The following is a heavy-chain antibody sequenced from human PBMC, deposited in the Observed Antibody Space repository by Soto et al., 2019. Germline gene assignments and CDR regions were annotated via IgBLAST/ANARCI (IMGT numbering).Heavy chain of an antibody. CDR3: AKNGCSYPAGYPYYYYVDV. J-gene: IGHJ6*03. D-gene: IGHD2-15*01. CDR2: LTVTGDSA. V-gene: IGHV3-23*01. CDR1: GFRLSDSA. Sequence: EVQLLESGGGLVQPGGTLRLSCAASGFRLSDSAVSWVRQAPGKGLEWVSSLTVTGDSAFYSDSVKGRFTISRDISKSTLYLQMTSLRAEDTAVYYCAKNGCSYPAGYPYYYYVDVWGRGTTVTVSS.